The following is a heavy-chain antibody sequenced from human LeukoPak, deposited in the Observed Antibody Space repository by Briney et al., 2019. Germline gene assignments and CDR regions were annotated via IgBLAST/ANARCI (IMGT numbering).Heavy chain of an antibody. D-gene: IGHD6-19*01. Sequence: SQTLSLTCAISGDSFSINSAAWNWIRQSPSRGLEGLGRTYQRSKWYNDYAVSVKSRITINPDISKNQFSLQLNSVTPEDTAVYYCARSPSPYSSGWYFDYWGQGTLVTVSS. CDR1: GDSFSINSAA. CDR2: TYQRSKWYN. V-gene: IGHV6-1*01. CDR3: ARSPSPYSSGWYFDY. J-gene: IGHJ4*02.